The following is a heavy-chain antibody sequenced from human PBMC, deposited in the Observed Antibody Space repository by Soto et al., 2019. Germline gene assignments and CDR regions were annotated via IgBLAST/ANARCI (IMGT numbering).Heavy chain of an antibody. J-gene: IGHJ5*02. V-gene: IGHV1-8*01. D-gene: IGHD3-9*01. CDR1: GYTFTSYD. Sequence: ASVKVSCKASGYTFTSYDINWVRQATGQGLEWMGWMNPNSGNTGYAQKFQGRVTMTRNTSISTAYMELSSLRSEDTAVYYCAKRVLRYFDWLLGGPFDPWGQGTLVTVSS. CDR2: MNPNSGNT. CDR3: AKRVLRYFDWLLGGPFDP.